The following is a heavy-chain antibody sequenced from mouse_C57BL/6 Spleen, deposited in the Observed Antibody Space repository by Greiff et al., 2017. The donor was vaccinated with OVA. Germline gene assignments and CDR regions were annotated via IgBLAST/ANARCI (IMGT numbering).Heavy chain of an antibody. Sequence: EVQRVESGGGLVQPGGSLKLSCAASGFTFSDYYMYWVRQTPEKRLEWVAYISNGGGSTYYPDTVKGRFTISRDNAKNTLYLQMSRLKSEDTAMYYCARGYYSNYGWFAYWGQGTLVTVSA. J-gene: IGHJ3*01. D-gene: IGHD2-5*01. CDR2: ISNGGGST. CDR1: GFTFSDYY. V-gene: IGHV5-12*01. CDR3: ARGYYSNYGWFAY.